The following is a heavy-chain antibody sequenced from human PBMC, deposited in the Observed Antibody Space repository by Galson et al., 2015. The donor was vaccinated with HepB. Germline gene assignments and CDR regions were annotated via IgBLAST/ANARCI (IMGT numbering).Heavy chain of an antibody. D-gene: IGHD1-7*01. CDR3: ARDGTGWNYEYGWFDP. CDR1: GFTFSSYA. Sequence: SLRLSCAASGFTFSSYAMHWVRQAPGKGLEWVAVISYDGSNKYYPDSVKGRFTISRDNSKNTLYLQMNSLRAEDTAVYYCARDGTGWNYEYGWFDPWGQGTLVTVSS. CDR2: ISYDGSNK. V-gene: IGHV3-30-3*01. J-gene: IGHJ5*02.